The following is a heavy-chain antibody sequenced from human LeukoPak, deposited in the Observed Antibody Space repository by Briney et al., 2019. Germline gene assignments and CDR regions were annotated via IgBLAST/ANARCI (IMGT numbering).Heavy chain of an antibody. D-gene: IGHD2-2*01. CDR2: IYSGGST. CDR3: TSAAPDY. V-gene: IGHV3-53*01. J-gene: IGHJ4*02. Sequence: GGSLRPSCAASGFTVSSNYMSWVRQAPGKGLEWVSVIYSGGSTYYADSVKGRFTISRDNSKNTLYLQMNSLRAEDTAVYYCTSAAPDYWGQGTLVTVSS. CDR1: GFTVSSNY.